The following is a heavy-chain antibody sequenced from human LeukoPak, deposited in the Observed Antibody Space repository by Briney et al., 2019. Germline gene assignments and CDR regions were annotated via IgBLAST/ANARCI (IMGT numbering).Heavy chain of an antibody. CDR2: IYHSGST. Sequence: SGTLSLTCAVSGGSISSSNWWSWVRQPPGKGLERIGEIYHSGSTNYNPSLKSRVTISVDKSKNQFSLKLGSVTAADTAVYYCAALTNYYGSGSHTLIDYWGQGTLVTVSS. CDR1: GGSISSSNW. V-gene: IGHV4-4*02. D-gene: IGHD3-10*01. J-gene: IGHJ4*02. CDR3: AALTNYYGSGSHTLIDY.